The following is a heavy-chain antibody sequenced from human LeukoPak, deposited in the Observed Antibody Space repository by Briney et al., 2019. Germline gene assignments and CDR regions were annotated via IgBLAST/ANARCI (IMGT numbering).Heavy chain of an antibody. V-gene: IGHV1-18*01. CDR1: GYTFTSYD. CDR3: ARGPLRGGSYSEGDY. Sequence: ASVKVSCKASGYTFTSYDINWVRQATGQGLEWMGWISTYNGNTNYAQKLQGRVTMTTDTSTSTAYMELRSLRSDDTAVYYCARGPLRGGSYSEGDYWGQGTLVTVSS. J-gene: IGHJ4*02. D-gene: IGHD3-10*01. CDR2: ISTYNGNT.